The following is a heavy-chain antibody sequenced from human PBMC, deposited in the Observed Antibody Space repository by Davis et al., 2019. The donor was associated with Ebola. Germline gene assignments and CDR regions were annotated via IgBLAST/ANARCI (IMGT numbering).Heavy chain of an antibody. J-gene: IGHJ6*02. D-gene: IGHD3-3*01. CDR2: IIPILGIA. Sequence: SVKVSCKASGGTFSSYAISWVRQAPGQGLEWMGGIIPILGIANYAQKFQGRVTITADESTSTAYMELSRLRSDDTAVYYCARAYYDFWSGYQYYYYYGMDVWGQGTTVTVSS. CDR3: ARAYYDFWSGYQYYYYYGMDV. V-gene: IGHV1-69*10. CDR1: GGTFSSYA.